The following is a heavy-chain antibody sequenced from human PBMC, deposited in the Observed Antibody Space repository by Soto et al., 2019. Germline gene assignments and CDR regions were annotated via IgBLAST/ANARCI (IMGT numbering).Heavy chain of an antibody. J-gene: IGHJ5*02. CDR2: TYYSGST. V-gene: IGHV4-59*01. Sequence: SETLSLTCTVSGDSISGYYWSWIRQAPGKGLEWIGYTYYSGSTNYNPPLKSRVTISVDTSKNQFSLKLSSVTAADTAVYYCARDQDPTYCGGDCYSRWFDPWGQGTLVTVSS. CDR1: GDSISGYY. D-gene: IGHD2-21*02. CDR3: ARDQDPTYCGGDCYSRWFDP.